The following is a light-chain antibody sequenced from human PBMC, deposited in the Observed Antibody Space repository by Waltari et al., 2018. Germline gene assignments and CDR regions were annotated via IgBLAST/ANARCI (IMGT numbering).Light chain of an antibody. CDR3: AAWDDRLRGVV. V-gene: IGLV1-47*01. CDR2: GNN. CDR1: SSTIGSYY. Sequence: QSLLTQPPSASGTPGQRVTISCSGSSSTIGSYYVYWYQQLPGTAPKLLIDGNNQRPSGFPDRFSGSKSGTSGSLAISGLRSEDEADYYCAAWDDRLRGVVFGGGTKLTV. J-gene: IGLJ2*01.